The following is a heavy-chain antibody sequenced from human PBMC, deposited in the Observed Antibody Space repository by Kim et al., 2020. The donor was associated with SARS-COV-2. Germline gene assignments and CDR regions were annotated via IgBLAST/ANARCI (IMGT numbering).Heavy chain of an antibody. Sequence: SETLSLTCTVSGGSISSSSYYWGWIRQPPGKGLEWIGSIYYSGSTYYNPSLKSRVTISVDTSKNQFSLKLSSVTAADTAVYYCARQMGITNFGVVIEDAFDIWGQGTMVTVSS. D-gene: IGHD3-3*01. CDR2: IYYSGST. J-gene: IGHJ3*02. CDR1: GGSISSSSYY. CDR3: ARQMGITNFGVVIEDAFDI. V-gene: IGHV4-39*01.